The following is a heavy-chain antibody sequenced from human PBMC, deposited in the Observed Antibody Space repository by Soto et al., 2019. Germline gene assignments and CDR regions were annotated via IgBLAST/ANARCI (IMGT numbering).Heavy chain of an antibody. CDR3: AKVNFFDTPGTFDV. D-gene: IGHD2-15*01. CDR2: IAGSGGMT. Sequence: GASVKVSCAASGFTFSSYAMTWVRLAPGRGLEWVATIAGSGGMTYYTNSVRGRFTISRDNSKNTVSLQMSSLRAEDTAMYFCAKVNFFDTPGTFDVWGQGTPVTVSS. CDR1: GFTFSSYA. V-gene: IGHV3-23*01. J-gene: IGHJ3*01.